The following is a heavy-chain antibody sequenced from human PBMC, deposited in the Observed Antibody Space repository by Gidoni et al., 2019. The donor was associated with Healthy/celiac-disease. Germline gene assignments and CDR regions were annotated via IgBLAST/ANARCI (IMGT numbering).Heavy chain of an antibody. CDR3: ARVDLGDSSGYYYEIIDY. CDR1: GFTFRSYS. D-gene: IGHD3-22*01. CDR2: ISSSSYI. J-gene: IGHJ4*02. V-gene: IGHV3-21*01. Sequence: EVQLVESGGGLVKPGGSLRLSCAASGFTFRSYSMNWVRQAPVKGLEWVSSISSSSYIYYADSVKGRFTISRDNAKNSLYLQMNSLRAEDTAVYYCARVDLGDSSGYYYEIIDYWGQGTLVTVSS.